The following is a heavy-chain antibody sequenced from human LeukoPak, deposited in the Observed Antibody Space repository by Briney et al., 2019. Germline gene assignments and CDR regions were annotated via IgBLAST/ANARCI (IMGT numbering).Heavy chain of an antibody. CDR2: ISFVGNDK. Sequence: PGGALRLSCAAPGFTFSLYGMHLVRPAPGQGLELVAVISFVGNDKYYADFVKGRFTISRDNSKNTVYLQMNSLRAEDTAVYYCAKPNCYKTICPTWSPSFFDSWGQGMLVAVSS. V-gene: IGHV3-30*18. D-gene: IGHD2/OR15-2a*01. CDR1: GFTFSLYG. J-gene: IGHJ4*02. CDR3: AKPNCYKTICPTWSPSFFDS.